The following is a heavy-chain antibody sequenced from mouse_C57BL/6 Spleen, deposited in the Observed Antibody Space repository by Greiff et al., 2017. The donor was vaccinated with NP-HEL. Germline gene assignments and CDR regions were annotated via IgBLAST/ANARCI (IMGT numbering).Heavy chain of an antibody. CDR1: GYTFTSYW. Sequence: QVQLQQPGAELVMPGASVKLSCKASGYTFTSYWMHWVKQRPGQGLEWIGEIDPSDSYTNYNQKFKGKSTLTVDKSSSTAYMQRSSLTSEDSAVYYCARAHGRGAMDYWGQGTSVTVSS. J-gene: IGHJ4*01. CDR2: IDPSDSYT. CDR3: ARAHGRGAMDY. V-gene: IGHV1-69*01.